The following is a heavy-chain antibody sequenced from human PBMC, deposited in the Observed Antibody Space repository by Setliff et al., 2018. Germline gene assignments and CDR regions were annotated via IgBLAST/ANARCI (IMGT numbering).Heavy chain of an antibody. J-gene: IGHJ3*02. D-gene: IGHD3-22*01. CDR3: AHRQNYYDSSGYHAYAFDI. CDR1: GFSLSTSGVG. CDR2: IYWTDDK. Sequence: SGPTLVNPTQTLTLTCTFSGFSLSTSGVGVGWIRQPPGKALEWLALIYWTDDKRYSPSLKNRLTITKDTSKNQXVLTMTNKDPVDTGTYYCAHRQNYYDSSGYHAYAFDIWGQGTVVTVSS. V-gene: IGHV2-5*01.